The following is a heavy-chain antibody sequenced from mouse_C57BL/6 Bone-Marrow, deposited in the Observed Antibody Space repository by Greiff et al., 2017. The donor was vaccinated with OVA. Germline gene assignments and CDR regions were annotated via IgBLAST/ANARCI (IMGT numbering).Heavy chain of an antibody. CDR3: ASPYYHGAMDY. V-gene: IGHV1-19*01. D-gene: IGHD2-10*01. CDR2: INPYNGGT. CDR1: GYTFTDYY. Sequence: EVQLQQSGPVLVKPGASVKMSCKASGYTFTDYYMNWVKQSHGKSLEWIGVINPYNGGTSYNQKFKGKATLTVDKSSSTAYMELNSLTSEDSAVYYCASPYYHGAMDYWGQGTSVTVSS. J-gene: IGHJ4*01.